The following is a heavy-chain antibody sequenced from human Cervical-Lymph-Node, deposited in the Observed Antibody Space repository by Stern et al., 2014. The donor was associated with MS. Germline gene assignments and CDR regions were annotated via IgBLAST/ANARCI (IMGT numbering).Heavy chain of an antibody. J-gene: IGHJ4*02. CDR2: VIPIFGTA. V-gene: IGHV1-69*01. CDR3: ARDSRHYDASYYFDS. Sequence: VQLVQSGAEVKKPGSSVKVSCKASGGTFSSYAINWVRQAPGQGPEWMGGVIPIFGTANCAQKFQGRVTITADESTSTAYMELSSLRSEDTAVYYCARDSRHYDASYYFDSWGQGTLVTVSS. CDR1: GGTFSSYA. D-gene: IGHD3-16*01.